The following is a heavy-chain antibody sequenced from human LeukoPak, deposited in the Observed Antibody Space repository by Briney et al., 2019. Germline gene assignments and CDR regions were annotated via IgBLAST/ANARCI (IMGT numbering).Heavy chain of an antibody. CDR1: GGSISSYY. V-gene: IGHV4-59*01. CDR3: ARSPGSGSYYNVEYFDY. D-gene: IGHD3-10*01. J-gene: IGHJ4*02. CDR2: IYYSGST. Sequence: SETLSLTCTVSGGSISSYYWSWIRQPPGKGLEWIGYIYYSGSTNYNPSLKSRVTISVDTSKNQFSLKLSSVTAADTAVYYCARSPGSGSYYNVEYFDYWGQGTLVTVSS.